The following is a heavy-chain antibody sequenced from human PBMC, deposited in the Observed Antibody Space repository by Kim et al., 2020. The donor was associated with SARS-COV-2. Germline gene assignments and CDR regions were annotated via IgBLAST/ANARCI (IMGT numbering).Heavy chain of an antibody. CDR3: ATERGIYGSGSYGLFDY. D-gene: IGHD3-10*01. CDR2: INPNSGGT. V-gene: IGHV1-2*02. Sequence: ASVKVSCKVSGYTFTGYYMHWVRQAPGQGLEWMGWINPNSGGTNYAQKFQGRVTMTRDTSISTAYMELSRLRSDDTAVYYCATERGIYGSGSYGLFDYWGQGTLVTVSS. CDR1: GYTFTGYY. J-gene: IGHJ4*02.